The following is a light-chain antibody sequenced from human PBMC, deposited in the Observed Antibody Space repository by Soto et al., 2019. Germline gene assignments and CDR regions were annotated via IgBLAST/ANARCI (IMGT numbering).Light chain of an antibody. J-gene: IGKJ1*01. CDR2: VAS. CDR1: QSISSY. V-gene: IGKV1-39*01. Sequence: DIQMTQSPSSLSASVGDRVTITCRASQSISSYLNWYQQKPGKAPKLLICVASTLQSGVPSRFSGSGSGTDFTLTISSLQPEYFSTYDCQPSYRTSPRTCGQGTXVDIK. CDR3: QPSYRTSPRT.